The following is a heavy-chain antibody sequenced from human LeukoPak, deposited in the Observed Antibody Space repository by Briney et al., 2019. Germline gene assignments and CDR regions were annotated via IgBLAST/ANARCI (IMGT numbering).Heavy chain of an antibody. J-gene: IGHJ4*02. D-gene: IGHD2-2*01. CDR3: ARWDCTSTSCYAGDY. V-gene: IGHV3-11*06. Sequence: GGSLRLSCAASGLTFSDYYMSWIRQAPGKGLEWVSYMSSSSNYARYAASVKGRFTISRDNAKNSLYLQMNSLRAEDTAVYYCARWDCTSTSCYAGDYWGQGILVTVSS. CDR2: MSSSSNYA. CDR1: GLTFSDYY.